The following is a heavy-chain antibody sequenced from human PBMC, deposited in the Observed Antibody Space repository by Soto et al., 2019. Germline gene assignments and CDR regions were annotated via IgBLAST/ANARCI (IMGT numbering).Heavy chain of an antibody. D-gene: IGHD1-26*01. J-gene: IGHJ5*02. CDR3: ARVVGALGHWFDP. CDR1: GYTFSSYY. V-gene: IGHV1-46*01. CDR2: INPSGGYT. Sequence: ASVKVSCKASGYTFSSYYMNWVRQAPGQGLEWLGIINPSGGYTTYAQRFLGRVTMTTDTSTSTAYMELRSLRSDDTAVYYCARVVGALGHWFDPWGQGTLVTVSS.